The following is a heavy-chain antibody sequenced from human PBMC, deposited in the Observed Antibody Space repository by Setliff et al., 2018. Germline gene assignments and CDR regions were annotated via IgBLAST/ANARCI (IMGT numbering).Heavy chain of an antibody. Sequence: ASVKVSCKASGYTFSSYAMNWVRQAPGQGLEWMGWINTNTGSPVYAQGFTGRFVFSLDTSVSTAYLQISSLKAEDTAIYYCARGSRFGTIVYKGDYYMDVWGKGTTVTVS. CDR1: GYTFSSYA. CDR3: ARGSRFGTIVYKGDYYMDV. V-gene: IGHV7-4-1*02. D-gene: IGHD3-10*01. J-gene: IGHJ6*03. CDR2: INTNTGSP.